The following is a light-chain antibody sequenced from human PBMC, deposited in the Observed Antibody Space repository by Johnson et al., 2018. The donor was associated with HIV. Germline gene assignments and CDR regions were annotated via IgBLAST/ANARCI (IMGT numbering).Light chain of an antibody. V-gene: IGLV1-44*01. CDR1: SSNIGSNT. J-gene: IGLJ1*01. CDR2: RNN. Sequence: QSVLTQAPSASGTPGQRVTISCSGSSSNIGSNTVNWYQQLPGTAPKLLIYRNNQRPSGIPDRFSGSKSGTSATLGITGLQTGDEADYYCGTWDSSLRAGFFGTGTKVTVL. CDR3: GTWDSSLRAGF.